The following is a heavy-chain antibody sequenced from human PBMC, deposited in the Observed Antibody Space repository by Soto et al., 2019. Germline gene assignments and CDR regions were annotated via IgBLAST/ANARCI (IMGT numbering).Heavy chain of an antibody. D-gene: IGHD6-19*01. CDR1: GFTFSNYS. CDR3: ARGLSSGWFDY. V-gene: IGHV3-21*01. Sequence: EVQLVESGGGLVKPGGSLRVSCAASGFTFSNYSMNWVRQAPGMGLEWVSSISSTSKYIYYADSVKGRFTISRDNAKKSLYLQMNSLRAEDTAVYDWARGLSSGWFDYWGQGTLVTVSA. J-gene: IGHJ5*01. CDR2: ISSTSKYI.